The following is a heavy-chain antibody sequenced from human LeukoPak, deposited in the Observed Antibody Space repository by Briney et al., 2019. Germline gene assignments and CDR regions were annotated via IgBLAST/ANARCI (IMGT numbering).Heavy chain of an antibody. Sequence: SETLSLTCTVSGGSISSSSYYWGWIRQPRGKGLEWIGSIYYSGSTYFNPSVKGRLTISVDTSKNQFSLKLTSVTAADTAVYYCASVIGDLSDWGQGTLVTVSS. CDR3: ASVIGDLSD. CDR1: GGSISSSSYY. V-gene: IGHV4-39*01. D-gene: IGHD7-27*01. J-gene: IGHJ4*02. CDR2: IYYSGST.